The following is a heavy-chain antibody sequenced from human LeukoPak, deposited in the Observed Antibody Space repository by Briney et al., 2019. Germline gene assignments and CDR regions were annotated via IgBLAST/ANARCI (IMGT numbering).Heavy chain of an antibody. D-gene: IGHD3-10*01. V-gene: IGHV1-46*01. J-gene: IGHJ6*03. CDR2: INPSGGST. CDR1: GYTFTSYY. Sequence: GASVKVSCKASGYTFTSYYIHWVRQAPGQGLEWMGIINPSGGSTSYAQKFQGRVTMTRDMSTSTVYMELSSLTSDDTAVYYCARDQDYGSGSYYYYYYYMDVWGKGTTVTISS. CDR3: ARDQDYGSGSYYYYYYYMDV.